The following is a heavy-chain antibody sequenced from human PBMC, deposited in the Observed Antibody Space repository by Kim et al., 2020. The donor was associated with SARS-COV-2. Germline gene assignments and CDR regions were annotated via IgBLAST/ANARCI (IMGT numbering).Heavy chain of an antibody. CDR1: GFTFTNYW. CDR3: TRDARLTIVSPGAFDI. D-gene: IGHD3-10*01. J-gene: IGHJ3*02. Sequence: EGSLRLSCAASGFTFTNYWMHWVRQAPGKGLVWVSRIRPDGSETGYSDSVRGRFTISRDIAKNMLYLQMNSLTAEDTAVYYCTRDARLTIVSPGAFDIWG. V-gene: IGHV3-74*01. CDR2: IRPDGSET.